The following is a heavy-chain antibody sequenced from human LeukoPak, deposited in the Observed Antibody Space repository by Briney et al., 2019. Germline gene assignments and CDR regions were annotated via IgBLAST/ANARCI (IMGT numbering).Heavy chain of an antibody. CDR1: GFIFSSYA. J-gene: IGHJ4*02. Sequence: TGGSLRLSCAASGFIFSSYAMNWVRQAPGKGLEWVSAISGSGGSTYYADSVKGRFTISRDNSKNTLYLQMNSLRAEDTAVYYCAVYQLPMYYFDYWGQGTLVTVSS. CDR3: AVYQLPMYYFDY. D-gene: IGHD2-2*01. V-gene: IGHV3-23*01. CDR2: ISGSGGST.